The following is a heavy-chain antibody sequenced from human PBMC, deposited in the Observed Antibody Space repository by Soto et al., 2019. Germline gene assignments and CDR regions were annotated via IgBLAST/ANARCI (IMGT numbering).Heavy chain of an antibody. Sequence: PSQTLSLTCVISGDSVSSNSAAWNWIRQSPSRGLEWLGRTYYRSKWYNDYAVSVKSRITINPDTSKNQFSLQLNSVTPEDTAVYYCARDKGTLVLGYYYYGMDVWGQGTTVTVSS. J-gene: IGHJ6*02. CDR1: GDSVSSNSAA. CDR3: ARDKGTLVLGYYYYGMDV. V-gene: IGHV6-1*01. D-gene: IGHD6-13*01. CDR2: TYYRSKWYN.